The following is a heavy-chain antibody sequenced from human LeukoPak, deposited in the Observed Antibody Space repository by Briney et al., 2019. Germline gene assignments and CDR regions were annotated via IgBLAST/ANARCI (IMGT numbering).Heavy chain of an antibody. V-gene: IGHV4-34*01. D-gene: IGHD3-16*01. J-gene: IGHJ6*03. CDR1: SESCNGFY. Sequence: PSETLSLTCAVNSESCNGFYWTWIRQSPGKGLEGIGKINDIGHTNYNASLKNLVTISLDTSQKQFSLKLTSVTAADTAVYYCARGEGNDYVWGSFYYYLDVWGKGTAVTVSS. CDR3: ARGEGNDYVWGSFYYYLDV. CDR2: INDIGHT.